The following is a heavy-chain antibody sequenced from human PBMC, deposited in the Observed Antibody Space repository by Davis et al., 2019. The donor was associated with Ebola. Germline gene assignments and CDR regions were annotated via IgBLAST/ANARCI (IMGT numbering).Heavy chain of an antibody. V-gene: IGHV5-51*01. CDR3: ASLRRTITGMDDGFDI. D-gene: IGHD2-8*02. J-gene: IGHJ3*02. CDR2: IFPHDSDT. CDR1: GNTFSSHW. Sequence: GESLKISCKDSGNTFSSHWIGWVRQMPGKGLEWMGIIFPHDSDTKYSPSFQGQVTISADKSFKTAFLQWTSLKASDTAMYYCASLRRTITGMDDGFDIWGQGTMVTVSS.